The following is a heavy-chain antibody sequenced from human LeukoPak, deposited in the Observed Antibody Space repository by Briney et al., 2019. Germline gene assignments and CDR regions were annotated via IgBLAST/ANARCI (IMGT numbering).Heavy chain of an antibody. J-gene: IGHJ4*02. Sequence: RPGGSLRLSCAASGFTFDDYGLTWVRQPPGKGLEWVSSINWSGGSTAYTDSVKGRFTISRDTAKNSLYLQMNSLRAEDTAVYYCARGGRFGEDHFDYWGQGILVTVSS. D-gene: IGHD3-10*01. CDR2: INWSGGST. CDR3: ARGGRFGEDHFDY. V-gene: IGHV3-20*04. CDR1: GFTFDDYG.